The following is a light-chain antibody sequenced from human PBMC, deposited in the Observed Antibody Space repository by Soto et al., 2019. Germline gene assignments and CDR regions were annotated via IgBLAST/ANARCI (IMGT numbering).Light chain of an antibody. V-gene: IGLV2-8*01. J-gene: IGLJ2*01. CDR3: SSYGGTNNWL. CDR2: EVH. CDR1: SSDVGGYKY. Sequence: QSALTQPPSASGSPGQSVTISCTGTSSDVGGYKYVSWYQQHPGKAPKLMIFEVHKRPSGVPDRFSGSKSGNTASLTVSGLQAEDEADYYCSSYGGTNNWLFGGGTQLTVL.